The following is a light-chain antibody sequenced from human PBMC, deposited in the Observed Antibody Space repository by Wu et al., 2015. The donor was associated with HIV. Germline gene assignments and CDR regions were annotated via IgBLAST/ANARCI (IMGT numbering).Light chain of an antibody. CDR2: GAS. CDR3: QQYGSSPKLT. V-gene: IGKV3-20*01. CDR1: QSVSSH. Sequence: EIVLTQSPATLSLSPGERATLSCRASQSVSSHLAWYQQKPGQAPRLLIYGASNRATGIPDRFSGSGSGTDFTLTISRLEPEDFAVYYCQQYGSSPKLTFGGGTKVEIK. J-gene: IGKJ4*01.